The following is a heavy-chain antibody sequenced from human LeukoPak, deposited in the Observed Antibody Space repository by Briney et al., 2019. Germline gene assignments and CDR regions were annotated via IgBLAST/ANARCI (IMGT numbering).Heavy chain of an antibody. V-gene: IGHV3-23*01. Sequence: PGGSLRLSCAGSGFTFNNYAMSWVRQTPTKGLEWVSTITIAGDGTYYADPVRGRFTMSRDKSKNTLYLQMSSLRAEDTAVYYCARGHYQLSWGQGILVTVSS. CDR1: GFTFNNYA. J-gene: IGHJ5*02. CDR3: ARGHYQLS. CDR2: ITIAGDGT. D-gene: IGHD2-2*01.